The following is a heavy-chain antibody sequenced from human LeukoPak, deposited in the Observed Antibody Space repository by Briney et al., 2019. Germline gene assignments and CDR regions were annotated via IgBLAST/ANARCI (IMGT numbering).Heavy chain of an antibody. Sequence: GASVKVSCKASGYTFTGYYMHWVRQAPGQGLEWMGWINPNSGGTNYAQKFQGRVTMTRDTSISTAYMELSRLRSDDTAVYYCARLPYGSGSRSQDYWGQGTLVTVSS. V-gene: IGHV1-2*02. D-gene: IGHD3-10*01. CDR2: INPNSGGT. J-gene: IGHJ4*02. CDR3: ARLPYGSGSRSQDY. CDR1: GYTFTGYY.